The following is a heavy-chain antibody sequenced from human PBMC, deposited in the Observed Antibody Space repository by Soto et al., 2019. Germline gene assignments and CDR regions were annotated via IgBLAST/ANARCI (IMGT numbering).Heavy chain of an antibody. D-gene: IGHD2-21*01. CDR3: ARVERVIVTTVVGSSDF. CDR2: IYYSGST. J-gene: IGHJ3*01. V-gene: IGHV4-59*01. Sequence: LSLTCTVSGGSISSYYWSWIRQPPGEGLEWIGEIYYSGSTNYNPSLKSRVTISVDTSKNQFSLKLSSVTAADTALYYCARVERVIVTTVVGSSDFWRPGAMVIVSS. CDR1: GGSISSYY.